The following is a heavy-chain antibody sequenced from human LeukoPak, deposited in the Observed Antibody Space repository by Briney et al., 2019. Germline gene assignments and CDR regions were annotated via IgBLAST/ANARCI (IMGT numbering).Heavy chain of an antibody. CDR1: GYSFTNYD. CDR2: MNPNSGNT. J-gene: IGHJ4*02. Sequence: ASVKVSCKAPGYSFTNYDINWVRQATGQGLEWMGWMNPNSGNTAYAQKFQGRVTMTRNTSISTAYMELSSLKSEDTAVYFCARADYDTSASTRKQIDYWGQGTLVTVSS. V-gene: IGHV1-8*01. CDR3: ARADYDTSASTRKQIDY. D-gene: IGHD3-22*01.